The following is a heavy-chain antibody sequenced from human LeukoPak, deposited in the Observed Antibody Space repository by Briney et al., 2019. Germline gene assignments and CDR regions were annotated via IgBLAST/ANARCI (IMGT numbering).Heavy chain of an antibody. CDR1: GYIFPTYD. V-gene: IGHV1-8*03. J-gene: IGHJ5*02. Sequence: ASVKVSCKASGYIFPTYDINWVRQATGQGLEWMGWMNPNSGNTGYAQKFQGRVTITRNTSISTAYMELSSLRSEDTAVYYCARAMVGYSYGPNWFDPWGQGTLVTVSS. CDR2: MNPNSGNT. D-gene: IGHD5-18*01. CDR3: ARAMVGYSYGPNWFDP.